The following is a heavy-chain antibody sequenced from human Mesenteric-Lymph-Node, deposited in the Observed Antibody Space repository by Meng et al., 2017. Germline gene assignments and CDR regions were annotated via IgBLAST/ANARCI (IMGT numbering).Heavy chain of an antibody. J-gene: IGHJ5*02. CDR3: ARDTLYYDILTGYSPTNWFDP. CDR1: GYTFTSYG. Sequence: QVQLVQSGAEVKKPGASVKVSCKASGYTFTSYGINWLRQAPGQGLEWMGWISAYNGNTNYAQKLQGRVTMTTDTSTSTAYMELRSLRSDDTAVYYCARDTLYYDILTGYSPTNWFDPWGQGTLVTVSS. CDR2: ISAYNGNT. D-gene: IGHD3-9*01. V-gene: IGHV1-18*01.